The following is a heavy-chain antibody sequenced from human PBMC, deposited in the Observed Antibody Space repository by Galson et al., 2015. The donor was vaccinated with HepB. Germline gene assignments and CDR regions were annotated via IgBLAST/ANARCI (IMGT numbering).Heavy chain of an antibody. Sequence: SVKVSCKVSGYTLTELSMHWVRQAPGKGLEWMGGFDPEDGETIYAQKFQGRVTMTEDTSTDTAYMELSSLRSEDTAVYYCAARPPYCGGDCYFSYWGQGTLVTVSS. J-gene: IGHJ4*02. D-gene: IGHD2-21*02. CDR1: GYTLTELS. V-gene: IGHV1-24*01. CDR3: AARPPYCGGDCYFSY. CDR2: FDPEDGET.